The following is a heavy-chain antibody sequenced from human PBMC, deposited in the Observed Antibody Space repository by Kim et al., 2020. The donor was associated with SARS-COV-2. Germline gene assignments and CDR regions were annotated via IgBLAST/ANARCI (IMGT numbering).Heavy chain of an antibody. CDR3: ARGKRFYSSSWYYFDY. J-gene: IGHJ4*02. CDR1: GGSFSGYY. CDR2: INHSGST. Sequence: SETLSLTCAVYGGSFSGYYWSWIRQPPGKGLEWIGEINHSGSTNYNPSLKSRVTISVDTSKNQFSLKLSSVTAADTAVYYCARGKRFYSSSWYYFDYWGQGTLVTVSS. V-gene: IGHV4-34*01. D-gene: IGHD6-13*01.